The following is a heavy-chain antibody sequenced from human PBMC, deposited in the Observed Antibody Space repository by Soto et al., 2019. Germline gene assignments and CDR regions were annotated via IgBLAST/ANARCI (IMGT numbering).Heavy chain of an antibody. Sequence: ASVKVSCKASGYTFTSYAMHWVRQAPGQRLERMGWINAGNGNTKYSQKFQGRVTITRDTSASTAYMELSSLRSEDTAVYYCARDGTPMTYSSSWYVWFDPWGQGTLVTVSS. CDR1: GYTFTSYA. V-gene: IGHV1-3*01. CDR2: INAGNGNT. CDR3: ARDGTPMTYSSSWYVWFDP. D-gene: IGHD6-13*01. J-gene: IGHJ5*02.